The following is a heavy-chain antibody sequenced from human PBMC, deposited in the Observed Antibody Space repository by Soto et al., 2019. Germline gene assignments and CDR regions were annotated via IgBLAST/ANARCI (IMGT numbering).Heavy chain of an antibody. CDR1: GGSISGYY. Sequence: QVQLQESGPGLVKSSETLSLTCTVSGGSISGYYWSWIRQPAGKGLEWIGRLYTMGSTNYNPSLQSRVTMSLDTSKTEFALEVSSVTAADTAVYFCARVRDYGLGTNRHYYGMDVWGQGTTVTVSS. D-gene: IGHD3-10*01. CDR3: ARVRDYGLGTNRHYYGMDV. CDR2: LYTMGST. J-gene: IGHJ6*02. V-gene: IGHV4-4*07.